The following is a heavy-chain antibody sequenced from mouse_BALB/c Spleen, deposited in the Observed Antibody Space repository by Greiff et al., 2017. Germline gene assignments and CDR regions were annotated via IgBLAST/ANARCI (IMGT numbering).Heavy chain of an antibody. CDR2: ISSGGSYT. CDR3: TRDKWSDFDY. J-gene: IGHJ2*01. CDR1: GFTFSSYT. D-gene: IGHD1-3*01. Sequence: EVQRVESGGGLVKPGGSLKLSCAASGFTFSSYTMSWVRQTPEKRLEWVATISSGGSYTYYPDSVKGRFTISRDNAKNTLYLQMSSLKSEDTAMYYCTRDKWSDFDYWGQGTTLTVSS. V-gene: IGHV5-6-4*01.